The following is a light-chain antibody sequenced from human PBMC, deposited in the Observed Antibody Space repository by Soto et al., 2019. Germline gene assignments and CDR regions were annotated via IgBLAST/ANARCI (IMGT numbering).Light chain of an antibody. CDR3: HQYHNRPRT. J-gene: IGKJ1*01. Sequence: EIVLTQSPGTLSLSPGERATLSCRASQSVSSNYLAWYQQRPGQAPRLLIYGASTRATGIPARFRGSGSGTEFTLTISSLQSEDFAVYYCHQYHNRPRTFGQGTKVDIK. CDR2: GAS. V-gene: IGKV3-15*01. CDR1: QSVSSN.